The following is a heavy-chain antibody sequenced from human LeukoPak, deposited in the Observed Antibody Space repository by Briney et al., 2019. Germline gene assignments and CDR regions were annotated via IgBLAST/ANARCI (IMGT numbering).Heavy chain of an antibody. V-gene: IGHV3-30-3*01. CDR2: ISYDGSNK. D-gene: IGHD5-18*01. J-gene: IGHJ4*02. CDR1: GFTFSSYA. CDR3: ARVRGGDLDTAMVDY. Sequence: GGSLRLSCAASGFTFSSYAMHWVRQAPGKGLEWVAVISYDGSNKYYADSVKGRFTISRDNSKNTLYLQMNSLRAEDTAVYYCARVRGGDLDTAMVDYWGQGTLVTVSS.